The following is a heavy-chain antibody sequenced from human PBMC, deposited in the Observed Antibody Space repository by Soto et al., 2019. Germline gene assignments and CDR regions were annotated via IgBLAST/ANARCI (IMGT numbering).Heavy chain of an antibody. D-gene: IGHD2-15*01. J-gene: IGHJ4*02. Sequence: GGSLRISCAASGFTFSSYAMSWVRQAPGKGLEWVSAISGSGGSTYYADSVKGRFTISRDNSKNTLYLQMNSLRAEDTAVYYCAKDHGGSGGSCYDYWGQGTLVTVSS. CDR3: AKDHGGSGGSCYDY. V-gene: IGHV3-23*01. CDR1: GFTFSSYA. CDR2: ISGSGGST.